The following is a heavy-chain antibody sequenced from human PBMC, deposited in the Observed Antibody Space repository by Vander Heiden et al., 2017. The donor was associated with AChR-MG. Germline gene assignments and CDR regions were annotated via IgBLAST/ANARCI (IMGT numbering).Heavy chain of an antibody. CDR2: IRWNSAGI. Sequence: EVQLVESGGGLVQPGRSLRLSCAASGLTFDDYAMHWVQQAPGKGLEWVSGIRWNSAGIGYADSVKGRFTISRDNAKNSLYLQMNSLRAEDTALYYCAQDKGGRQQLTLDYWGQGTLVTVSS. CDR1: GLTFDDYA. CDR3: AQDKGGRQQLTLDY. V-gene: IGHV3-9*01. D-gene: IGHD6-13*01. J-gene: IGHJ4*02.